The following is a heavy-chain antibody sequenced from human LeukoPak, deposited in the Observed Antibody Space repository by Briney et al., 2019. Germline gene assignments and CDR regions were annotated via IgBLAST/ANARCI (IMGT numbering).Heavy chain of an antibody. CDR2: INPDSGGT. Sequence: ASVKVSCKASGYTFTDFYIHWVRQAPGQGLEWMGWINPDSGGTNYAQKFQGRVTMTRDTSITTVYMELSRLRSDDTAVYYCARVKYRAAGDKQYWGRGTLVTVSS. CDR1: GYTFTDFY. J-gene: IGHJ4*02. D-gene: IGHD6-13*01. V-gene: IGHV1-2*02. CDR3: ARVKYRAAGDKQY.